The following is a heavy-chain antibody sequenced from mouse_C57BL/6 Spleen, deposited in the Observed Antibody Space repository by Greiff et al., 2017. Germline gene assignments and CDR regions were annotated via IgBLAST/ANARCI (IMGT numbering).Heavy chain of an antibody. CDR2: INPNNGGT. Sequence: VQLKQSGPELVKPGASVKISCKASGYTFTDYYMNWVKQSPGQSLEWIGDINPNNGGTSYNQKFKGKATLTVDKSSSTAYMGLRSLTSEDSAVYYCAKESSTFDYWGQGTTLTVSS. CDR3: AKESSTFDY. D-gene: IGHD2-10*02. CDR1: GYTFTDYY. V-gene: IGHV1-26*01. J-gene: IGHJ2*01.